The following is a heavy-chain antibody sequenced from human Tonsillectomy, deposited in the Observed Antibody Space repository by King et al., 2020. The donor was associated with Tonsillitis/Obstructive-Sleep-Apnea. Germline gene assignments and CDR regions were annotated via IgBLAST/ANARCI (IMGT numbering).Heavy chain of an antibody. V-gene: IGHV7-4-1*02. CDR2: INTNTGNP. Sequence: GQLVQSGSELKKPGASVKVSCKASGYTFSSYAMNWVRQAPGQGLEWMGWINTNTGNPTYAQGFTGRFVFSLDTSVSTAYLQISSLRAEDTAVYYCARESGAGCGGDCYAPDNMDVWGKGTTVTVSS. CDR1: GYTFSSYA. J-gene: IGHJ6*03. CDR3: ARESGAGCGGDCYAPDNMDV. D-gene: IGHD2-21*01.